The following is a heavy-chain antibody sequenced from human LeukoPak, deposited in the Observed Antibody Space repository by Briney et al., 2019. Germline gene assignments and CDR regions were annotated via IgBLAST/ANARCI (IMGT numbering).Heavy chain of an antibody. D-gene: IGHD4-11*01. CDR3: ARGMRVTVYWFDP. Sequence: GGSLRLSCAASGFTFSSYSMNWVRQAPGKGLEWVSYISSSSSTIYYADSVKGRFTISRDNAKNSLYLQMNSLRAEDTAVYYCARGMRVTVYWFDPWGQGTLVTVSS. J-gene: IGHJ5*02. CDR1: GFTFSSYS. CDR2: ISSSSSTI. V-gene: IGHV3-48*01.